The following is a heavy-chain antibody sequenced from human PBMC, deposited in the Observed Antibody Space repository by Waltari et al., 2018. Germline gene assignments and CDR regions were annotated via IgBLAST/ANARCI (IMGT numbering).Heavy chain of an antibody. Sequence: EVQLVESGGGLVQPGGSLRLPCAASGLTFSRFWMTWGRQAPGKGLEWVANINEDGSWKHYVDSGKGRFTISRDNAKNSLFLQMNSLRADDTAVYYCASGGHVDYCGQGTLVTVSS. J-gene: IGHJ4*02. CDR2: INEDGSWK. CDR1: GLTFSRFW. CDR3: ASGGHVDY. V-gene: IGHV3-7*01.